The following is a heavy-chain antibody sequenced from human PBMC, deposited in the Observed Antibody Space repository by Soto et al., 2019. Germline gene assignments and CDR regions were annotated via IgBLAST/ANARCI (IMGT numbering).Heavy chain of an antibody. D-gene: IGHD3-22*01. Sequence: GGSLRLSCAASGFTFSSYGMHWVRQAPGKGLEWVVVIWYDGSNKYYADSVKGRFTISRDNSKNTLYLQMNSLRAEDTAVYYCARNYYDSSGYSHWGKGNLVTVSS. J-gene: IGHJ4*02. CDR2: IWYDGSNK. V-gene: IGHV3-33*01. CDR1: GFTFSSYG. CDR3: ARNYYDSSGYSH.